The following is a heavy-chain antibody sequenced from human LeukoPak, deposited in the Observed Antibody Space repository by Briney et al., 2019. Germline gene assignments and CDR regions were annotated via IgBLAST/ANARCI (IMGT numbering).Heavy chain of an antibody. CDR2: IYSGGST. D-gene: IGHD4-17*01. V-gene: IGHV3-53*04. CDR3: AKARFSTVTALFAT. CDR1: GFTVSSNY. J-gene: IGHJ5*02. Sequence: PGGSLRLSCAASGFTVSSNYMSWVRQAPGKGLEWVSVIYSGGSTYYADSVKGRFTISRHNSKNTLYLQMNSLRAEDTAVYYCAKARFSTVTALFATWGQGTLVTVSS.